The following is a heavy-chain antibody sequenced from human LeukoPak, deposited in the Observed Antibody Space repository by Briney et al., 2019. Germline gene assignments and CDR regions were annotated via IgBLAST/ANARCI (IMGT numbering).Heavy chain of an antibody. D-gene: IGHD2-2*01. Sequence: GGSLRLSCAASGFTFNSYGMHWVRQAPGKGLEWVAFIRSDGSNKYYADSVKGRFTISRDNSRNTLSLHMNSLRAEDTAVYFCAKHAGGHDLDALDIWGQGTMVTVSS. J-gene: IGHJ3*02. V-gene: IGHV3-30*02. CDR2: IRSDGSNK. CDR1: GFTFNSYG. CDR3: AKHAGGHDLDALDI.